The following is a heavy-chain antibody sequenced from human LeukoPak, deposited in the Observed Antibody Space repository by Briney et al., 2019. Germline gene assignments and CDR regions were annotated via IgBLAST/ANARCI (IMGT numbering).Heavy chain of an antibody. CDR1: GGSISIYH. J-gene: IGHJ4*02. CDR3: ARSMAVAGTHY. V-gene: IGHV4-4*07. D-gene: IGHD6-19*01. Sequence: SETLSLTCTVSGGSISIYHWSWIRQPAGKGLEWIGRIYTSGSTNYNPSLKSRVTISVDKSKNQFSLKLSSVTAADTAVYYCARSMAVAGTHYWGQGTLVTVSS. CDR2: IYTSGST.